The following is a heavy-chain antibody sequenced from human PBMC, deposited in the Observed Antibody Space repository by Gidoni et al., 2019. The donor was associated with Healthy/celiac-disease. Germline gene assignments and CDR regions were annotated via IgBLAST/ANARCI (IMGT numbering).Heavy chain of an antibody. V-gene: IGHV3-49*03. D-gene: IGHD6-13*01. Sequence: EVQLVESGGGLVQPGRSLRLSCTASGFTFGDYAMSWFRQAPGKGLEWVGFIRSKAYGGTTEYAASVKGRFTISRDDSKSIAYLQMNSLKTEDTAVYYCTRVPDSWYPYYFDYWGQGTLVTVSS. CDR2: IRSKAYGGTT. J-gene: IGHJ4*02. CDR1: GFTFGDYA. CDR3: TRVPDSWYPYYFDY.